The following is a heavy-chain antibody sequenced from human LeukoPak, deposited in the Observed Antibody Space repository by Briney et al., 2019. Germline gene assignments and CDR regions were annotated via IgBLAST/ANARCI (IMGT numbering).Heavy chain of an antibody. CDR3: ARGPEYYDILTGGYYFDY. V-gene: IGHV1-69*13. J-gene: IGHJ4*02. CDR1: GGTFSSYA. Sequence: ASVKVSCKASGGTFSSYAISWVRQDPGKGLEWMGGIIPIFGTANYAQKFQGRVTITADESTSTAYMELSSLRSEDTAVYYCARGPEYYDILTGGYYFDYWGQGTLVTVSS. CDR2: IIPIFGTA. D-gene: IGHD3-9*01.